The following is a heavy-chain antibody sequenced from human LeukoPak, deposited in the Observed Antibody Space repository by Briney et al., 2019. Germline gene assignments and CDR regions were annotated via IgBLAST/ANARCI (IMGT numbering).Heavy chain of an antibody. CDR2: NRWNRGSI. CDR3: AKDIRAVAGATFDY. Sequence: GSSLRLLRAVSGLPHDHYAIHWVRQAPGKGLEWVSGNRWNRGSIGYADSVEGRFTISRDNAKHSLYLQMTRLRAEDTALYYCAKDIRAVAGATFDYWGQGTLATVSS. D-gene: IGHD6-19*01. CDR1: GLPHDHYA. J-gene: IGHJ4*02. V-gene: IGHV3-9*01.